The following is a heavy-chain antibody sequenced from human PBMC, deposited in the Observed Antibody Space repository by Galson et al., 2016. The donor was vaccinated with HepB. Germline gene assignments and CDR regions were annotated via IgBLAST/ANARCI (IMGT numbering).Heavy chain of an antibody. CDR3: ARGASGYDISRGFPASDY. D-gene: IGHD3-9*01. CDR2: ITPSGTFA. V-gene: IGHV3-11*06. J-gene: IGHJ4*02. CDR1: GFTSSDCY. Sequence: SLRLSCAASGFTSSDCYMAWIRQAPGKALEWISYITPSGTFANYADSVRGRFTISRDNANNLFYVQLNSLRVEDTAVYYCARGASGYDISRGFPASDYWGQGALVTVSS.